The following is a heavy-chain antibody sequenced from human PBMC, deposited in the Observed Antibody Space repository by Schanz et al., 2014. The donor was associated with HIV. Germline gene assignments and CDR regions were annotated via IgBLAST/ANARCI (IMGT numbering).Heavy chain of an antibody. Sequence: QLLESGGGLVQPGGSLRLSCAASGLDFSVYTMNWVRQTPRKGLEWVSSISGSGHYIYFADSLRGRFSIFRDNAQNLVYLQMNSLRVDDTAVYYCAKDLQGLARQGGMDVWGQGTTVTVS. CDR3: AKDLQGLARQGGMDV. J-gene: IGHJ6*02. CDR1: GLDFSVYT. D-gene: IGHD6-6*01. V-gene: IGHV3-21*06. CDR2: ISGSGHYI.